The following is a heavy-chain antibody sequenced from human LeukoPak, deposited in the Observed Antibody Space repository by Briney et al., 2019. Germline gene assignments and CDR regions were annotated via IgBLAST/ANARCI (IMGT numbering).Heavy chain of an antibody. V-gene: IGHV1-18*04. D-gene: IGHD2-2*01. Sequence: ASVEVSCKPSGYTYTSYGISWVRQAPGQGREWMGWISPYNGNTNNAQKLQGRVTMTTDTSTSTADMELRSLRSDDTAVYYCARVRGWDIVVGPAAHPYYYYGMDGWGKGGTVTVCS. CDR3: ARVRGWDIVVGPAAHPYYYYGMDG. CDR2: ISPYNGNT. J-gene: IGHJ6*04. CDR1: GYTYTSYG.